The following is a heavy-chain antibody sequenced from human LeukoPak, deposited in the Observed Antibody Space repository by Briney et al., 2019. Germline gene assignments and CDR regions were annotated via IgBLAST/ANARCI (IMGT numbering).Heavy chain of an antibody. D-gene: IGHD5-24*01. Sequence: NPSETLSLTCTVSGGSITSGSFYWSWIRQPAGKGLEWIGRVYTRGNTNYHPSLKSRLSISLDTSKNQFSLKLRSVTAADTAMYYCARGDGDYEGFDSWGQGTLVTVSS. V-gene: IGHV4-61*02. CDR2: VYTRGNT. CDR3: ARGDGDYEGFDS. CDR1: GGSITSGSFY. J-gene: IGHJ4*02.